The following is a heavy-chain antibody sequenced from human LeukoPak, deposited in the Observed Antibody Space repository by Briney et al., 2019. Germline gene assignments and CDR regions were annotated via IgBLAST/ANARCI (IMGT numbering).Heavy chain of an antibody. CDR1: GFTFSSYG. CDR3: AKEGYYGSGSFPDY. CDR2: ISYDGSNK. J-gene: IGHJ4*02. D-gene: IGHD3-10*01. Sequence: GGSLRLSCAASGFTFSSYGMHWVRQAPGKGLEWVAVISYDGSNKYYTDSVHGRFTISRDNSKHALFLQMNSLRAEDTAVYYCAKEGYYGSGSFPDYWGQGTLVTVSS. V-gene: IGHV3-30*18.